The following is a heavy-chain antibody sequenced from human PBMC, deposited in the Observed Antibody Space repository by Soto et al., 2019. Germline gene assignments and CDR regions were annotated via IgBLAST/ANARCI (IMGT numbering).Heavy chain of an antibody. CDR1: GFTFSSYD. D-gene: IGHD3-3*01. Sequence: GGSLRLSCAASGFTFSSYDMHRVRQATGKGLEWVSAIGTAGDPYYPGSVKGRFTISRENAKNSLYLQMNSLRAGDTAVYYCARGGPGPYYDFWSGYYFRGMDVWGQGTTVTVSS. J-gene: IGHJ6*02. CDR3: ARGGPGPYYDFWSGYYFRGMDV. V-gene: IGHV3-13*05. CDR2: IGTAGDP.